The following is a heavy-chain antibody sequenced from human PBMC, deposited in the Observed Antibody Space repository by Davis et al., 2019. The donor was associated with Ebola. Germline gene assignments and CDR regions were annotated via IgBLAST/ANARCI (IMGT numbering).Heavy chain of an antibody. CDR3: ATEPVVVPVGMGPLIDY. J-gene: IGHJ4*02. Sequence: ASVQVSCKASGGTFTNYHIHWVRQAPGQGHEWVGVVNPSGGSTSYAQKLQGRLTMTRDTSAYTVYMELSSLGSDDTAVYYCATEPVVVPVGMGPLIDYWGQGTLVTVSS. D-gene: IGHD2-2*01. V-gene: IGHV1-46*01. CDR1: GGTFTNYH. CDR2: VNPSGGST.